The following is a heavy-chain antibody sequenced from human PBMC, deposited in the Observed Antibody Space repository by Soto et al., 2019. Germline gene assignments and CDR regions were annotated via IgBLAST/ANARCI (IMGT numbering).Heavy chain of an antibody. CDR1: GFTFGDYA. CDR3: TRDFSLVVVPAESIPVDW. V-gene: IGHV3-49*03. Sequence: EVQLVESGGALVQPGRSLRLSCTASGFTFGDYAMSWFRQAPGKGPEWVGLIRSKSHGGTTEYAASVKGRFTISRDDSISSAYLQRNSLNTRDTAVYYCTRDFSLVVVPAESIPVDWWGQGILVTVSS. CDR2: IRSKSHGGTT. D-gene: IGHD2-2*01. J-gene: IGHJ4*02.